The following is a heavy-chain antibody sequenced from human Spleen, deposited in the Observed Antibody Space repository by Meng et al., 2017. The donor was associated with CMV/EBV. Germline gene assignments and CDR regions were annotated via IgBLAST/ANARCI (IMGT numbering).Heavy chain of an antibody. J-gene: IGHJ4*02. CDR2: IYYSGST. Sequence: QLLLQESGPVLVKPSEPLSLTCTVSGGSVSSSSYYWGWIRQHPGKGLEWIGSIYYSGSTYYNPSLKSRVTISVDTSKNQFSLNLNSMTAADTAVYYCASFDHIPRRNYFDYWGQGTLVTVSS. CDR1: GGSVSSSSYY. D-gene: IGHD2-21*01. V-gene: IGHV4-39*01. CDR3: ASFDHIPRRNYFDY.